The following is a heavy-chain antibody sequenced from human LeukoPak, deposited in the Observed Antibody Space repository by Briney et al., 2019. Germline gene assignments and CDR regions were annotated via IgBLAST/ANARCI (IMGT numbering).Heavy chain of an antibody. D-gene: IGHD3-10*01. V-gene: IGHV4-4*02. J-gene: IGHJ4*02. CDR2: IYHSEST. CDR3: ASLAMVRGVSYFDY. CDR1: GGSINSSNW. Sequence: SETLSLTCAVSGGSINSSNWWSWVRQPPGKGLEWIGEIYHSESTNYNPSLKSRVTISVDKSKNQFSLKLSSVTAADTAVYYCASLAMVRGVSYFDYWGQGTLVTVSS.